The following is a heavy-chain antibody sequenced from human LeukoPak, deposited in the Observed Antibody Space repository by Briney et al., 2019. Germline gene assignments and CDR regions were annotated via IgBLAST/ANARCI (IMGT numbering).Heavy chain of an antibody. J-gene: IGHJ4*02. V-gene: IGHV3-30*04. CDR3: ARGPDYDILADYFDY. D-gene: IGHD3-9*01. CDR1: GFTFSNYA. Sequence: GGSLRLSCTASGFTFSNYALHWVRQAPGKGLEWVAVISYDGSNKFYADSVRGRFTISRDNSKNTLFLQMNSLRPEDTAVYYCARGPDYDILADYFDYWGQGTLVTVSS. CDR2: ISYDGSNK.